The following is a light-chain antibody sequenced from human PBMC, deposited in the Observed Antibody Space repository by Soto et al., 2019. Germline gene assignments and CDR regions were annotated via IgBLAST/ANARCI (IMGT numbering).Light chain of an antibody. CDR1: QSLRSN. CDR3: QQYNNWPLT. V-gene: IGKV3-15*01. Sequence: EIVMTQSPATLSVSPRERATLSCRASQSLRSNLAWYQQKPGQAPRLLIYGASTRATGIPARFSGSGSGTEFTLTISSLQSEDFTVYYCQQYNNWPLTFGGGTKVEIK. J-gene: IGKJ4*01. CDR2: GAS.